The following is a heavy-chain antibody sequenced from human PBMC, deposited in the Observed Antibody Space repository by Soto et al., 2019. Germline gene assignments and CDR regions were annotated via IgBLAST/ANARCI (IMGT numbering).Heavy chain of an antibody. CDR1: GFSFSSYA. V-gene: IGHV3-30-3*01. Sequence: GGSLRLSCAASGFSFSSYAMHWVRQAPGKGLEWVALISYDGSDKDYADSVKGRFTISRDSSRNTLFLQINSLRAEDTAAYSRARYYCTCYHSSGYYRCPGYWGQGTLGTVSS. D-gene: IGHD3-22*01. J-gene: IGHJ4*02. CDR2: ISYDGSDK. CDR3: ARYYCTCYHSSGYYRCPGY.